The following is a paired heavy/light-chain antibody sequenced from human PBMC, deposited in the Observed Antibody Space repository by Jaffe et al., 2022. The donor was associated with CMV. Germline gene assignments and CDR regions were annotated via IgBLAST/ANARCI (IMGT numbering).Light chain of an antibody. CDR3: LQHNSYPQT. V-gene: IGKV1-17*03. CDR2: AAS. J-gene: IGKJ1*01. CDR1: QGISNY. Sequence: DIQMTQSPSAMSASVGDRVTITCRASQGISNYLAWFQQKPGKVPKRLIYAASSLQSGVPSRFSGSGSGTEFTLTISSLQPEDFATYYCLQHNSYPQTFGQGTKVEIK.
Heavy chain of an antibody. D-gene: IGHD3-22*01. CDR1: GGSFSGYY. Sequence: QVQLQQWGAGLLKPSETLSLTCAVYGGSFSGYYWSWIRQPPGKGLEWIGEINHSGSTNYNPSLKSRVTISVDTSKNQFSLKLSSVTAADTAVYYCATIARPPNYYDSSGYWDYWGQGTLVTVSS. V-gene: IGHV4-34*01. CDR2: INHSGST. CDR3: ATIARPPNYYDSSGYWDY. J-gene: IGHJ4*02.